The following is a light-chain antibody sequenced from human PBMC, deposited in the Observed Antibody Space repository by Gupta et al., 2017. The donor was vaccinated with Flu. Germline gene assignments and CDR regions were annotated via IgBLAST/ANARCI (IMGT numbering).Light chain of an antibody. V-gene: IGLV1-51*02. Sequence: QSVLTQPPSVSAAPGQKVTISCSGSSSNIGNNYVSWYQQFPGTAPKLLIYENDKRPSGIPDRFSCSTSGTSATLGITGLQTGDEADDYCETWDSTLSGHVVFGGGTKLTVL. CDR3: ETWDSTLSGHVV. CDR2: END. J-gene: IGLJ2*01. CDR1: SSNIGNNY.